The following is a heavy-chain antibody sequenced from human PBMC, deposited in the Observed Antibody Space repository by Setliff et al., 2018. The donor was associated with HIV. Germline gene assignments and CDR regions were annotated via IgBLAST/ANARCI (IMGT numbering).Heavy chain of an antibody. Sequence: SETLSLTCAVSGYSISSGYYWGWIRQPPGKGLEWIGGIYHSGSTYYNPSLKSRVTISVDTSKNQFSLKLSSVTAADTAVYYCARHSGGSFYNFWSGDYYYYGMDVWGQGTTVTVSS. V-gene: IGHV4-38-2*01. CDR2: IYHSGST. J-gene: IGHJ6*02. CDR1: GYSISSGYY. D-gene: IGHD3-3*01. CDR3: ARHSGGSFYNFWSGDYYYYGMDV.